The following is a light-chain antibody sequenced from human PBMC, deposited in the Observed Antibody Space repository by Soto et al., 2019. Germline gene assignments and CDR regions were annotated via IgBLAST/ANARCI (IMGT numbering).Light chain of an antibody. Sequence: QSARTQPASVSGSPGQSITISCTGTSSDVGGYNYVSWYQHHAGKAPRLMIYASSNRPSGVSHRFSGSRSGNTASLTISGLQAEDEADYYCSSYTSGTTLYVFGTGTKVTVL. CDR2: ASS. CDR3: SSYTSGTTLYV. J-gene: IGLJ1*01. V-gene: IGLV2-14*01. CDR1: SSDVGGYNY.